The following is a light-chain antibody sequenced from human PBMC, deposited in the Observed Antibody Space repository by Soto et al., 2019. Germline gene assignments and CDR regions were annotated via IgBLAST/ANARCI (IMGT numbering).Light chain of an antibody. CDR1: QSINKW. J-gene: IGKJ1*01. Sequence: DTQMTQSPSTLSASIGDRVTITCRASQSINKWLAWYQQKPGKAPKLLIYKASFLESGVPSRFSGSESGTEFTLTISSLQPEDFATYTRQQFDNYPWTFGQGPKLEF. V-gene: IGKV1-5*03. CDR2: KAS. CDR3: QQFDNYPWT.